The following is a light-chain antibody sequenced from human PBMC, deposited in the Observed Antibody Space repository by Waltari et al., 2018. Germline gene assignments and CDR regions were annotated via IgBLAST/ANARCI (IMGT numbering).Light chain of an antibody. J-gene: IGLJ3*02. CDR2: EVS. V-gene: IGLV2-14*01. CDR1: SSDVGGYNF. Sequence: QPALTQPASVSGSLGQSITISCTGTSSDVGGYNFVSWYQQDPGKAPKLMIYEVSNRPSGVSNRFSGSKSGNTASLTISGLQAEDEADYYCSSHTTSSIWVFGGGTKVTVL. CDR3: SSHTTSSIWV.